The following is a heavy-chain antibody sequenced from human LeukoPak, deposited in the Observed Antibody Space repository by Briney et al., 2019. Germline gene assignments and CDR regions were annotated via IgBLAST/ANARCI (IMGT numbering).Heavy chain of an antibody. CDR1: GYSISSGYY. V-gene: IGHV4-38-2*01. CDR2: IYHSGST. Sequence: PSGTLSLTCAVSGYSISSGYYWGWIRQPPGKGLEWIGYIYHSGSTYYNPSLKSRVTISVDRSKNQFSLKLSSVTAADTAVYYCARLNLGAASDYWGQGTLVTVSS. CDR3: ARLNLGAASDY. D-gene: IGHD4-17*01. J-gene: IGHJ4*02.